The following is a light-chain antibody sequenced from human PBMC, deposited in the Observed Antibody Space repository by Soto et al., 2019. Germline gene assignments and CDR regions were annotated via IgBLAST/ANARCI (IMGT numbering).Light chain of an antibody. Sequence: EIVLTQSPGTLSLSPGERATFSCRASQGVSFSYLAWYQQKPGQAPRILICSASSGATRIPDRFSGSGSGTDFTLTISRMEPEDFAVYYCQQYGRSPHTFGGGTKVEIK. V-gene: IGKV3-20*01. J-gene: IGKJ4*01. CDR2: SAS. CDR3: QQYGRSPHT. CDR1: QGVSFSY.